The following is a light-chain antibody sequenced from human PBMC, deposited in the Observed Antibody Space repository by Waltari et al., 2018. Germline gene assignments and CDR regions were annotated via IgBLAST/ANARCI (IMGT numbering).Light chain of an antibody. CDR2: EVS. Sequence: QSALTQPASVSGSPGQSITISCTGTSSDVGSYNLVSWYQQHPGKAPKLRIYEVSKRPSGVSNRFSGSKSGNTASLTISGRQAEDEADYYCCSHAGSSTVVFGGGTKLTVL. CDR1: SSDVGSYNL. J-gene: IGLJ2*01. V-gene: IGLV2-23*02. CDR3: CSHAGSSTVV.